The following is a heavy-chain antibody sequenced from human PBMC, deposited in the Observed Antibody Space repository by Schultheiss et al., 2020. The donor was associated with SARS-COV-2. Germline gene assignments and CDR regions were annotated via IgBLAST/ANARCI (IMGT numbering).Heavy chain of an antibody. D-gene: IGHD4-17*01. CDR1: GYSISSGYY. Sequence: SQTLSLTCAVSGYSISSGYYWGWIRQPPGKGLEWVASIYHSGSTYYNPSLKSRVTISVDTSKNQFSLKVTSVTAADTAVYYCARLHGDYFDRNWFDPWGQGTLVTVSS. J-gene: IGHJ5*02. CDR3: ARLHGDYFDRNWFDP. V-gene: IGHV4-38-2*01. CDR2: IYHSGST.